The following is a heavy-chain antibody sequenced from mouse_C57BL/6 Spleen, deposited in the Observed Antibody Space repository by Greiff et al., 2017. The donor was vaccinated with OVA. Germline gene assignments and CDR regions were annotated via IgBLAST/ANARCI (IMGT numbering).Heavy chain of an antibody. Sequence: QVQLQQPGAELVKPGASVKLSCKASGYTFTSYWMQWVKQRPGQGLEWIGEIDPSDSYTNYNQKFKGKATLTVDTSSSTAYMQLSSLTSEDSAVYYCARPLSPNWVDYWGQGTTLTVSS. D-gene: IGHD4-1*01. CDR2: IDPSDSYT. V-gene: IGHV1-50*01. CDR1: GYTFTSYW. CDR3: ARPLSPNWVDY. J-gene: IGHJ2*01.